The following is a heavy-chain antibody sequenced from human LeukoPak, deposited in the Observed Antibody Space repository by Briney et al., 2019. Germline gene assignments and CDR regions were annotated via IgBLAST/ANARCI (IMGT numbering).Heavy chain of an antibody. CDR2: IYWNDDK. D-gene: IGHD1-26*01. V-gene: IGHV2-5*01. Sequence: ESGPTLVKPTQTLTLTCTFSGFSLSTSGVGVGWIRQPPGKALEWLALIYWNDDKRYSPSLKSRLTITKDTSKNQVVLTMTNMDPVDTATYYCALVGATAPGAYWGQGTLVTVSS. CDR3: ALVGATAPGAY. J-gene: IGHJ4*02. CDR1: GFSLSTSGVG.